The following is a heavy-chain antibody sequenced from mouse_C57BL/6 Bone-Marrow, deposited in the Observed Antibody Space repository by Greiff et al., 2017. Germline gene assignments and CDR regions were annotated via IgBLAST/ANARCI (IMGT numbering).Heavy chain of an antibody. J-gene: IGHJ4*01. CDR1: GYTFTNYW. CDR2: MHPNGGSP. Sequence: VQLQQPGAELVKPGASVKLSCKASGYTFTNYWMHWVKQRPGQGLEWIGMMHPNGGSPDYNEKFKSEATLSVEKSSRTAYMELSSLTSEDSAVYYCARSYDYYDYTMDYWGQGTSVTVSS. V-gene: IGHV1-64*01. D-gene: IGHD2-4*01. CDR3: ARSYDYYDYTMDY.